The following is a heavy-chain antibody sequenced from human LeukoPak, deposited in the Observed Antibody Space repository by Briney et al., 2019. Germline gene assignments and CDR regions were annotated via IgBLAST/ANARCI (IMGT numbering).Heavy chain of an antibody. CDR1: GGSISSSSYY. D-gene: IGHD4-17*01. CDR3: ARHTVTTWGEYYFDY. CDR2: IYYSGST. Sequence: TSETLSLTCTVSGGSISSSSYYWGWIRQPPGKGLEWIGSIYYSGSTYYNPSLESRVTISVDTSKNQFSLKLSSVTAADTAVYYCARHTVTTWGEYYFDYWGQGTLVTVSS. V-gene: IGHV4-39*01. J-gene: IGHJ4*02.